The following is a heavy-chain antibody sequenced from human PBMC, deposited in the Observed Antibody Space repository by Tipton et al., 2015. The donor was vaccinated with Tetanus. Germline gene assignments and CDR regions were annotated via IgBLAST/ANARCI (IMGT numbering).Heavy chain of an antibody. CDR3: ARGVECGHYGMDV. CDR1: GYTFTSYG. J-gene: IGHJ6*02. Sequence: QSGAEVKKPGASVKVSCKASGYTFTSYGISWVRQAPGQGLEWLGWMNPKGGTIGSAQKFQGRFTMTRDTSINTAYMELTSLTSEDTAVYYWARGVECGHYGMDVWGQGTTVPVSS. V-gene: IGHV1-8*02. D-gene: IGHD2-21*01. CDR2: MNPKGGTI.